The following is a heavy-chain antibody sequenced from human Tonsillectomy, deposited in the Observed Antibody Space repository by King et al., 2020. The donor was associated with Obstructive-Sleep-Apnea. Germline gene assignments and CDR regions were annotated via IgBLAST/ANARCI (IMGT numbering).Heavy chain of an antibody. V-gene: IGHV3-15*01. D-gene: IGHD3-22*01. CDR1: GFTFSNAW. Sequence: DVQLVESGGGLVKPGGSLRLSCAASGFTFSNAWMSWVRQAPGKGLEWVGRIKSKTDGGTTDYAAPVKGRFTISRDDSKNTLYLQMNSLKTEDTAVYYCTTEVTLYYYDSSGYYYEGGWFDPWGQGTLVTVSS. CDR3: TTEVTLYYYDSSGYYYEGGWFDP. J-gene: IGHJ5*02. CDR2: IKSKTDGGTT.